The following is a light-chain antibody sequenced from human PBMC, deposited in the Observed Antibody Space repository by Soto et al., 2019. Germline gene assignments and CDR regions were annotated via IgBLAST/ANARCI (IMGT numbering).Light chain of an antibody. V-gene: IGLV2-23*01. CDR2: EGS. CDR3: FSYGRSSTYV. CDR1: SGDVGTYNL. Sequence: QSALTQPASVTGSPGQSITISCTGSSGDVGTYNLVSWYQQHPGKAPKLMISEGSKRPSGVSYRFSASRSGNTASLTISGLQAEDEADYYCFSYGRSSTYVFGTGTKLTVL. J-gene: IGLJ1*01.